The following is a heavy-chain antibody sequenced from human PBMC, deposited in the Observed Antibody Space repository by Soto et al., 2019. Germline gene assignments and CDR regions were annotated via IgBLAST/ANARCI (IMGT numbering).Heavy chain of an antibody. V-gene: IGHV3-23*01. CDR3: ARYIPGVRYYGMDV. J-gene: IGHJ6*02. CDR1: GFTFSSYA. D-gene: IGHD2-2*01. Sequence: EVPLLESGGGLVQPGGSLRLSCAAYGFTFSSYAMKWVRQAPGKGLEWVSLIGESGTPTYYADSVKGRFTISRDNSGNTLFLEMYSLRAEDTAVYYCARYIPGVRYYGMDVWGQGTTVTVSS. CDR2: IGESGTPT.